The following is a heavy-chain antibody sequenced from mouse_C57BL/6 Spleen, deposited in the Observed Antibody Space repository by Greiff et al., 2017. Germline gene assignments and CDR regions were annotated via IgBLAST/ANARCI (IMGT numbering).Heavy chain of an antibody. CDR1: GYTFTSYW. V-gene: IGHV1-61*01. CDR3: ARRRGGYYAMDY. J-gene: IGHJ4*01. CDR2: IYPSDSET. Sequence: QVQLQQPGAELVRPGSSVKLSCKASGYTFTSYWMDWVKQRPGQGLEWIGNIYPSDSETHYNQKFKDKATLTVDKSSSTAYMQLSSLTFEDSAVYYCARRRGGYYAMDYWGQGTSVTVSS.